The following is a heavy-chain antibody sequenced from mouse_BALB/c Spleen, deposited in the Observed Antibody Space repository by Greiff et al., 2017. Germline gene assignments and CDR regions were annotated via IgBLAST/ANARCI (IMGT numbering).Heavy chain of an antibody. CDR1: GFAFSSYD. CDR3: ARDRYDGGDAMDY. CDR2: ISSGGGST. D-gene: IGHD2-14*01. V-gene: IGHV5-12-1*01. Sequence: EVMLVESGGGLVKPGGSLKLSCAASGFAFSSYDMSWVRQTPEKRLEWVAYISSGGGSTYYPDTVKGRFTISRDNAKNTLYLQMSSLKSEDTAMYYCARDRYDGGDAMDYWGQGTSVTVSS. J-gene: IGHJ4*01.